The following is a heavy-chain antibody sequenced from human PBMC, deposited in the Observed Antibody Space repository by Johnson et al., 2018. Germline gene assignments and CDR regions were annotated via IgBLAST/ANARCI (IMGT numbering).Heavy chain of an antibody. CDR3: AREVGAAAGSDYYYGMDV. D-gene: IGHD6-13*01. CDR1: GGTFSSYA. J-gene: IGHJ6*02. V-gene: IGHV1-69*01. Sequence: QVQLVESGAEVKKPGSSVKVSCKASGGTFSSYAISWVRQAPGQGLEWMGGIIPIFGTANYAQKFQGSVTITADESTSTAYMELSSPESEDRAVYYCAREVGAAAGSDYYYGMDVWGQGTTVTVSS. CDR2: IIPIFGTA.